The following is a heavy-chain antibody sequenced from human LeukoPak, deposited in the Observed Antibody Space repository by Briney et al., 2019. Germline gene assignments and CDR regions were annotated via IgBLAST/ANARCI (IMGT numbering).Heavy chain of an antibody. V-gene: IGHV4-61*02. J-gene: IGHJ5*02. D-gene: IGHD3-10*01. CDR3: ARDRDYYGSGFDP. Sequence: SETLSLTCTVSGDSISSGDYYWSWIRQPAGKGLEWIGRISSSGSTNYNPSLKSRVTISVDTSKNQFSLKLSSVTAADTAVYYCARDRDYYGSGFDPWGQGTLVTVSS. CDR1: GDSISSGDYY. CDR2: ISSSGST.